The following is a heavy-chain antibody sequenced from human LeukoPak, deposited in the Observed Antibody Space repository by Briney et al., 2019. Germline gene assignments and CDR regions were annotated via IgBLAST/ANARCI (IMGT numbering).Heavy chain of an antibody. Sequence: PSETLSLTCTVSGGSISSSSYYWGWIRQPPGKGLEWIGSIYYSGSTYYNPSLKSRVTISVDTSKNQFSLKLSFVTAADTAVYYCASYDFWSGYLGYWGQGTLVTVSS. CDR2: IYYSGST. J-gene: IGHJ4*02. CDR1: GGSISSSSYY. D-gene: IGHD3-3*01. V-gene: IGHV4-39*01. CDR3: ASYDFWSGYLGY.